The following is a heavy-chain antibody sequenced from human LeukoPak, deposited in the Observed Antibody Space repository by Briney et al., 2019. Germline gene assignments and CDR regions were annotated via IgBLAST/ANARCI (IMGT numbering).Heavy chain of an antibody. D-gene: IGHD2-15*01. V-gene: IGHV1-8*01. CDR2: MNPNSGDT. CDR3: ARGVATDY. Sequence: ASVKVSCKASGYTFTNYDINWVRQATGQGLEWMGWMNPNSGDTGYAQKFQGRFTMTRTTSISTAYMELSSLRSEDTAVYFCARGVATDYWGRGTLVTVSS. CDR1: GYTFTNYD. J-gene: IGHJ4*02.